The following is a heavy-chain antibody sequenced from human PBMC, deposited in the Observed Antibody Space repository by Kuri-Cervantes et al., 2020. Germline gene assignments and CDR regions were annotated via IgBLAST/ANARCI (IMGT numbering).Heavy chain of an antibody. CDR1: GFTFSGSA. J-gene: IGHJ4*02. V-gene: IGHV3-73*01. Sequence: GESLKISCAASGFTFSGSAMHWVRQASGKGLEWVGRIRSKANSYATAYAASVKGRFTISRDDSKNTAYLQMNSLRTEDTAVYYCTSGSSGLSYYFDYWGQGTLVTVSS. D-gene: IGHD6-6*01. CDR2: IRSKANSYAT. CDR3: TSGSSGLSYYFDY.